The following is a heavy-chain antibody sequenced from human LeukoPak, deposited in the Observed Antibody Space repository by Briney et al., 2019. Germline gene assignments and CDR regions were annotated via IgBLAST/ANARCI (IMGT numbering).Heavy chain of an antibody. CDR3: ARVSDIQLWYYYNYGMDV. CDR2: ISYDGNKK. Sequence: GGSLRLSCAASGFTFSSYAMHWVRQAPGKGLEWVAFISYDGNKKYYAASVKGRFTISRDNSKNTLYLQMNSLRAEDTAVYYCARVSDIQLWYYYNYGMDVWGQGTTVTVSS. CDR1: GFTFSSYA. J-gene: IGHJ6*02. D-gene: IGHD5-18*01. V-gene: IGHV3-30-3*01.